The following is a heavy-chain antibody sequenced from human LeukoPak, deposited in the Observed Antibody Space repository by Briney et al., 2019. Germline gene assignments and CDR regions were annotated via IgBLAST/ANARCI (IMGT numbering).Heavy chain of an antibody. J-gene: IGHJ3*02. CDR3: ARDRDYYDSSGYYAGGHAFDI. CDR2: IYHSGST. V-gene: IGHV4-38-2*02. D-gene: IGHD3-22*01. Sequence: SETLSLTCTVSGYSISSGYYWGWIRQPPGKGLEWIGSIYHSGSTYYNPSLKGRVTISVDTSKNQFSLKLSSVTAADTAVYYCARDRDYYDSSGYYAGGHAFDIWGQGTMVTVSS. CDR1: GYSISSGYY.